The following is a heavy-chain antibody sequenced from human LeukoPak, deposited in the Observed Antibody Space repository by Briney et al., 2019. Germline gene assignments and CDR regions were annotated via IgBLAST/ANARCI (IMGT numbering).Heavy chain of an antibody. CDR3: AREGTTSGNWFDP. Sequence: ASVKVSCKASGYTFTGYYMHWVRQAPGQGLEWMGWINPNSGGTKSAQKFQGRVTMTRDTSISTAYMELGSLTSDDTAIYYCAREGTTSGNWFDPWGQGTLVIVSS. V-gene: IGHV1-2*02. CDR2: INPNSGGT. CDR1: GYTFTGYY. J-gene: IGHJ5*02. D-gene: IGHD2/OR15-2a*01.